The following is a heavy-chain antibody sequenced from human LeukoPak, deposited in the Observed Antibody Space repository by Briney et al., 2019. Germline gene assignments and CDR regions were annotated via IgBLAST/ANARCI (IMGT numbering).Heavy chain of an antibody. CDR3: ARAPRYSSGWYYYYYGMDV. V-gene: IGHV1-69*04. Sequence: SVKVSCKASGGTLSSYAISWVRQAPGQGLEWMGRIIPILGIANYAQKFQGRVTITADKSTSTAYMELSSLGSEDTAVYYCARAPRYSSGWYYYYYGMDVWGQGTTVTGSS. CDR1: GGTLSSYA. J-gene: IGHJ6*02. D-gene: IGHD6-19*01. CDR2: IIPILGIA.